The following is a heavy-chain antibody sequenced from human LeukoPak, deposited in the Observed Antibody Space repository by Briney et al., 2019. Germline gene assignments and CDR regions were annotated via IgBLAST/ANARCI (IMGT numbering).Heavy chain of an antibody. D-gene: IGHD4-23*01. Sequence: PGGSLRLSCAASGFTFSSYAMHWVRQAPGKGLEWVAVISYDGSNKYYADSVKGRFTISRDNSKNTLYLQMNSLRAEDTAVYYCARTRALHDYGGNSPVDYWGQGTLVTVSS. CDR2: ISYDGSNK. V-gene: IGHV3-30*04. J-gene: IGHJ4*02. CDR3: ARTRALHDYGGNSPVDY. CDR1: GFTFSSYA.